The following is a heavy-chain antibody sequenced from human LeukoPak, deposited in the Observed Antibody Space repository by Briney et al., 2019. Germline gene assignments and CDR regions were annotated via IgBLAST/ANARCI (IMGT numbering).Heavy chain of an antibody. V-gene: IGHV4-4*07. J-gene: IGHJ4*02. D-gene: IGHD3-16*02. CDR2: IYTTGRT. CDR1: GGSINSYW. CDR3: ARAGYTISSYAFDF. Sequence: SETLSLTCSVSGGSINSYWWSWIRQPAGKGLEFLGRIYTTGRTNYNPSLKSRVSMSVATSKNMFSLELRYVTAADTAVYFCARAGYTISSYAFDFWGQGALVAVSS.